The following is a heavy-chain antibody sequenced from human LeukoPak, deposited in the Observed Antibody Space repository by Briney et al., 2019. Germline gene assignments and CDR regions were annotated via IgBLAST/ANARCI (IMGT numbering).Heavy chain of an antibody. J-gene: IGHJ5*02. CDR1: GGTFISYA. Sequence: GASVKVSCKASGGTFISYAISWVRQAPGQGLEWMGGIIPIFGTANYAQKFQGRVTITADESTSTAYMELSSLRSEDTAVYYCARVNLDKEHWFDPWGQGTLVTVSS. V-gene: IGHV1-69*01. D-gene: IGHD2-2*03. CDR2: IIPIFGTA. CDR3: ARVNLDKEHWFDP.